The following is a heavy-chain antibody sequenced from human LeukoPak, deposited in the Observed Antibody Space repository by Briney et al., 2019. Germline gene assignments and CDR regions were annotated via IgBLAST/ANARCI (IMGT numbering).Heavy chain of an antibody. CDR1: GFILSNYA. Sequence: GRSLRLSCATSGFILSNYAMHWVRQAPGKGLEWVAVISYDGATKYSADSVKGRFTISRDNSKNTVFLQMNSLRPEDTAVYYCAKDGVVWGQGTLVTVSS. J-gene: IGHJ4*02. CDR2: ISYDGATK. D-gene: IGHD2-8*02. CDR3: AKDGVV. V-gene: IGHV3-30-3*01.